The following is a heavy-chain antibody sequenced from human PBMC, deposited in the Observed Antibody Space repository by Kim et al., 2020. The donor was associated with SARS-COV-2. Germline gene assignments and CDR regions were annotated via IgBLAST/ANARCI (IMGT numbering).Heavy chain of an antibody. J-gene: IGHJ4*02. CDR2: ISYDGSNK. Sequence: GGSLRLSCAASGFTFSSYAMHWVRQAPGKGLEWVAVISYDGSNKYYADSVKGRFTISRDNSKNTLYLQMNSLRAEDTAVYYCARAYSGSYYSPFDYWGQG. CDR3: ARAYSGSYYSPFDY. CDR1: GFTFSSYA. D-gene: IGHD3-10*01. V-gene: IGHV3-30-3*01.